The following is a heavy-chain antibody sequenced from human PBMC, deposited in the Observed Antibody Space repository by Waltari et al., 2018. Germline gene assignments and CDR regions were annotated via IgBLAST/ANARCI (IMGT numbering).Heavy chain of an antibody. J-gene: IGHJ6*03. D-gene: IGHD1-26*01. Sequence: QVQLQQWGAGLLKPSETLSLTCAVSGGSFSGYYWSWIRQPPGKGLEWIGEINHRGSTNYNPSLKSRVTISVDTSKNQFSLRLSSVTAADTAVYYCARAEWEFYYYYMDVWGKGTTVTISS. CDR1: GGSFSGYY. V-gene: IGHV4-34*01. CDR2: INHRGST. CDR3: ARAEWEFYYYYMDV.